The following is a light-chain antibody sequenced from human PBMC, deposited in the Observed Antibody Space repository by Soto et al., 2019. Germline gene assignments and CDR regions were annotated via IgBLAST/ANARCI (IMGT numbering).Light chain of an antibody. V-gene: IGLV2-11*01. Sequence: QSALTQPRSVSGSPGQSVTISFTGTSSDVGVYKYVSWYQQHPGKAPKLMIYDVSKRPSGVSDRFSGSKSGNTASLTISGLQADDESDYYCCSYAGSYTFYVFGTGTKATV. CDR2: DVS. CDR1: SSDVGVYKY. J-gene: IGLJ1*01. CDR3: CSYAGSYTFYV.